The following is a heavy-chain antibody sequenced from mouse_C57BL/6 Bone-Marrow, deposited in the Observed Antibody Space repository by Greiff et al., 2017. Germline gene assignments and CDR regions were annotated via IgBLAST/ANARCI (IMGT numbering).Heavy chain of an antibody. D-gene: IGHD2-1*01. V-gene: IGHV14-2*01. Sequence: VQLQQSGAELVKPGASVKLSCTASGFNIKDYYMHWVKQRTEQGLEWIGRIDPEDGETKYAPKFQGQATITADPSSNTAYLALRSLTSKDTAVYYYSRRIYYAADQFDYGGQGTTLTVAA. CDR1: GFNIKDYY. CDR2: IDPEDGET. J-gene: IGHJ2*01. CDR3: SRRIYYAADQFDY.